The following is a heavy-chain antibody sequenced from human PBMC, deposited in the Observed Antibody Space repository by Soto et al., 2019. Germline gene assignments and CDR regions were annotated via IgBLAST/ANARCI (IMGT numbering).Heavy chain of an antibody. CDR2: ISYSGST. V-gene: IGHV4-59*08. Sequence: SETLSLTCTVSDGSISSYYWSWIRQSPGKGLECIGYISYSGSTKYNPSLKNRVTISVDTSKNQFSLKLSSVTAADTAVYYCARRYGWNFDYWGQGTLVTVSS. CDR3: ARRYGWNFDY. D-gene: IGHD6-19*01. J-gene: IGHJ4*02. CDR1: DGSISSYY.